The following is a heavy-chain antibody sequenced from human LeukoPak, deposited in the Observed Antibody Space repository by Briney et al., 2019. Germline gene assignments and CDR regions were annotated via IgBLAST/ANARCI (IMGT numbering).Heavy chain of an antibody. J-gene: IGHJ5*02. CDR1: GYTLTELS. V-gene: IGHV1-24*01. CDR3: ATTPPYYYDSSGYNWFDP. CDR2: FDPEDGET. Sequence: ASVKVSCKVSGYTLTELSMHWVRQAPGKGLEWMGGFDPEDGETIYAQKFQGRVTMTEDTSTDTAYMELSSLRSEDTAVYYFATTPPYYYDSSGYNWFDPWGQGTLVTVSS. D-gene: IGHD3-22*01.